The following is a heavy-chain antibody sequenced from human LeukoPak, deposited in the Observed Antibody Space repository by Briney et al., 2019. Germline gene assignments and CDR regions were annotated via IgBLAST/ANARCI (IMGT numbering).Heavy chain of an antibody. CDR3: ARGGLVGATNLPNFDY. CDR2: ISGSGGST. D-gene: IGHD1-26*01. V-gene: IGHV3-23*01. J-gene: IGHJ4*02. Sequence: GGPLRLSCAASGFTFSSYAMSWVRQAPGKGLEWVSAISGSGGSTYYADSVKGRFTISRDNSKNTLYLQMNSLRAEDTAVYYCARGGLVGATNLPNFDYWGQGTLVTVSS. CDR1: GFTFSSYA.